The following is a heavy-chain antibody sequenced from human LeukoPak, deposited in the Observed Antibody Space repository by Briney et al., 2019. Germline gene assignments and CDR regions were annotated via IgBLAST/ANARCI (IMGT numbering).Heavy chain of an antibody. Sequence: KISCKSSGYPYTSYWIGWVRQMPGKGLEWMGGIIPIFGTANYAQKFQGRVTITADESTSTAYMELSSPRSEDTAVYYCAREWSDCSGGSCPPLGYFQHWGQGTLVTVSS. J-gene: IGHJ1*01. D-gene: IGHD2-15*01. CDR1: GYPYTSYW. CDR3: AREWSDCSGGSCPPLGYFQH. CDR2: IIPIFGTA. V-gene: IGHV1-69*01.